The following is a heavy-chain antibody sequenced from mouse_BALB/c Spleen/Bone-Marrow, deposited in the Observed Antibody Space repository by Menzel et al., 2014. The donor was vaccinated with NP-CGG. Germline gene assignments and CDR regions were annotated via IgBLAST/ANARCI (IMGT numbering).Heavy chain of an antibody. V-gene: IGHV5-6-3*01. D-gene: IGHD1-1*01. Sequence: VQLQHSGGGLVQPGGSLKLSCVASGFTFSSYGMSWVRQTPDKRLELVATINNNGGSTYYPDSVKGQFTISRDNAKNTLYLQRSSLKSEDTAMYYCARVYGWYFDVWGAGTTVTVSS. CDR1: GFTFSSYG. CDR2: INNNGGST. J-gene: IGHJ1*01. CDR3: ARVYGWYFDV.